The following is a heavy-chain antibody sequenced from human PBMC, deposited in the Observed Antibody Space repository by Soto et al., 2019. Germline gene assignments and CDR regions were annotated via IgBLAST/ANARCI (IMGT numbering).Heavy chain of an antibody. CDR3: ARSRSARAWFAP. CDR2: MNPNSGNT. Sequence: QVQLVQSGAEVKKPGASVKVSCKASGYTFTSYDINWVRQATGQGLEWMGWMNPNSGNTGYAEKFQGRVTMTRNTSISSAYXELXSLRSEDTAVYFCARSRSARAWFAPWGQGTLVTVSS. J-gene: IGHJ5*02. D-gene: IGHD3-10*01. V-gene: IGHV1-8*01. CDR1: GYTFTSYD.